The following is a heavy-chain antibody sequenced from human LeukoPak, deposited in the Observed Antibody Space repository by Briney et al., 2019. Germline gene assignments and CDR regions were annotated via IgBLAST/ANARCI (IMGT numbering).Heavy chain of an antibody. V-gene: IGHV3-23*01. CDR3: AKGWAGMWELLPPLFTD. CDR1: GFTFSSYA. CDR2: ISGSGGST. Sequence: PGGSLRLSCAASGFTFSSYAMSWVRQAPGKGLEWVSAISGSGGSTYYADSVKGRFTISRDNSKNTLYLQMNSLRAEDTAVYYCAKGWAGMWELLPPLFTDWGQGTLVTVSS. J-gene: IGHJ4*02. D-gene: IGHD1-26*01.